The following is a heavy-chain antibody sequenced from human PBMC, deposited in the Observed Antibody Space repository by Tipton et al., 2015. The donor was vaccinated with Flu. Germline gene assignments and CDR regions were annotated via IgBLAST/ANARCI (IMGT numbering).Heavy chain of an antibody. CDR2: IYSSGST. J-gene: IGHJ4*02. D-gene: IGHD3-10*01. CDR3: ARVLAGHFGEGYFFDY. CDR1: GGSITNYY. V-gene: IGHV4-59*01. Sequence: TLSLTCSVSGGSITNYYWSWIRQPPGKGLEWIGYIYSSGSTTYNPSLKSRVSMSADTSMNQFSLRLNSTTAADTAIYYCARVLAGHFGEGYFFDYWGQGALVTVSS.